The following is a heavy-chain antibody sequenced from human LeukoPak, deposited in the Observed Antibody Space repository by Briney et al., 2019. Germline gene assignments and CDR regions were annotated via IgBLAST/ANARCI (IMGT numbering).Heavy chain of an antibody. CDR1: GFTFSGSA. J-gene: IGHJ4*02. CDR2: IRSKANSYAT. D-gene: IGHD6-19*01. CDR3: AKDLRSLRYGSGYYFDY. Sequence: PGGSLRLSCAASGFTFSGSAMHWVRQASGKGLEWVGRIRSKANSYATAYAASVKGRFTISRDDSKNTAYLQMNSLRAEDTAVYYCAKDLRSLRYGSGYYFDYWGQGTLVTVSS. V-gene: IGHV3-73*01.